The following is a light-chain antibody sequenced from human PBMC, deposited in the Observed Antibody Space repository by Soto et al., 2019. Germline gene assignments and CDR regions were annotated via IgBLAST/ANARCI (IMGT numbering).Light chain of an antibody. Sequence: QSALTQPASVSGSPGQSITISCTGTRSDVGGYNYVSWYQQHPGKAPKLMIYDVSNRPSGVSNRFSGSKSGNTASLTISGLQAEHEADYYCSSYTSSNPYVFGTGTKVTVL. CDR2: DVS. CDR3: SSYTSSNPYV. J-gene: IGLJ1*01. CDR1: RSDVGGYNY. V-gene: IGLV2-14*01.